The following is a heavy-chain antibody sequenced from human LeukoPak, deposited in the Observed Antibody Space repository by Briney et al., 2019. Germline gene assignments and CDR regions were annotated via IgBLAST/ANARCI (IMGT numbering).Heavy chain of an antibody. CDR1: LGIFRSYA. CDR2: IIPMFGTA. D-gene: IGHD4-17*01. CDR3: AYSHDDGDYVRWFDP. J-gene: IGHJ5*02. Sequence: AVQVSCMASLGIFRSYAISWVRQAPGQGLEWMGGIIPMFGTANYAQKFQGRVTITSDKSTSTAYMELSSLRSEDTAVYYWAYSHDDGDYVRWFDPWGQGTLVTVSS. V-gene: IGHV1-69*06.